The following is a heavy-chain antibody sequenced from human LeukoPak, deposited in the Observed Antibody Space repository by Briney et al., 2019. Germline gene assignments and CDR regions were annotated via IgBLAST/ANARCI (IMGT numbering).Heavy chain of an antibody. Sequence: GGSLRLSCAAAGFTFSNYGLSWVRQAPGKGLEWVSSISNDGGGIYSADSVRGRFTISRDNSKNTLFLQMNSLRAEDTALYHCAKASSGYFVDYWGQGTLVTVSS. CDR3: AKASSGYFVDY. V-gene: IGHV3-23*01. CDR1: GFTFSNYG. CDR2: ISNDGGGI. J-gene: IGHJ4*02. D-gene: IGHD3-22*01.